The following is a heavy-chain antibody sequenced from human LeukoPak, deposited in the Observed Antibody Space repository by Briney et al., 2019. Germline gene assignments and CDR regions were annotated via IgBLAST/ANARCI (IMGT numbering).Heavy chain of an antibody. J-gene: IGHJ5*02. CDR1: GFSFSTYS. CDR3: ARAPYNWNQPNWFDP. CDR2: ISSSGSTI. Sequence: GGSLRLSCAASGFSFSTYSMNWVRQAPGKGLEWVSYISSSGSTIYYADSVKGRFTISKDNAKNSLYLQMNSLRAEDTAVYYCARAPYNWNQPNWFDPWGQGTLVTVSS. D-gene: IGHD1-20*01. V-gene: IGHV3-48*01.